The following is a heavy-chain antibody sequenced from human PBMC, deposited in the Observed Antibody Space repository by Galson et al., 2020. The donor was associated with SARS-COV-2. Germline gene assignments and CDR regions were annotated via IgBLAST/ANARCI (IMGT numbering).Heavy chain of an antibody. Sequence: GGSLRLSCAASGFTFSSYGMHWVRQAPGKGLEWVAVISYDGSNKYYADSVKGRFTISRDNSKNTLYLQMNSLRAEDTAVYYCAKEIGGYDRYYYYYGMDVWGQGTTVTVSS. CDR3: AKEIGGYDRYYYYYGMDV. CDR2: ISYDGSNK. J-gene: IGHJ6*02. CDR1: GFTFSSYG. D-gene: IGHD5-12*01. V-gene: IGHV3-30*18.